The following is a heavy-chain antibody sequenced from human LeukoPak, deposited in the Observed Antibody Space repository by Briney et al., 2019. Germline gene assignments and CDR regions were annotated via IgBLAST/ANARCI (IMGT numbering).Heavy chain of an antibody. D-gene: IGHD3-3*01. CDR1: GGSISSSSYY. Sequence: SETLSLTCTVSGGSISSSSYYWGWIRQPPGKGLEWIGSIHYSGSTYYNPSLKSRVTISVDTSKNQFSLKLSSVTAADTAVYYCNSITIFGVAYDYWGQGTLVTVSS. J-gene: IGHJ4*02. V-gene: IGHV4-39*01. CDR2: IHYSGST. CDR3: NSITIFGVAYDY.